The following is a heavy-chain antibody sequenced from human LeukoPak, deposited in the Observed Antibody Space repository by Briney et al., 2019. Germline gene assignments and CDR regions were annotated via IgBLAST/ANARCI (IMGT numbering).Heavy chain of an antibody. CDR3: ARDRTVMVAQGAFSAFDI. Sequence: SETLSLTCTVSGGSISSGGYYWSWIRQHPGKGLEWIGYIYYSGSTYYNPSLKSRVTISVDTSKNQFSLKLSSVTAADTAVYYCARDRTVMVAQGAFSAFDIWGQGTMVTVSS. D-gene: IGHD2-15*01. J-gene: IGHJ3*02. CDR2: IYYSGST. V-gene: IGHV4-31*03. CDR1: GGSISSGGYY.